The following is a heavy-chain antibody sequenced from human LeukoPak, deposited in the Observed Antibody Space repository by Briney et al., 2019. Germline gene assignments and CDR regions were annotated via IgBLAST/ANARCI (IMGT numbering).Heavy chain of an antibody. CDR1: GYTFTGYY. V-gene: IGHV1-2*02. Sequence: ASVKVSCKASGYTFTGYYMHWVRQAPGQGLEWMGWINGNSGVTNYPQKFQGRVTMTRDTSISTAYMELSRLRSDDSAVYYCARELVAVAGTGEYYFDYWGQGTLVTVSS. CDR3: ARELVAVAGTGEYYFDY. J-gene: IGHJ4*02. CDR2: INGNSGVT. D-gene: IGHD6-19*01.